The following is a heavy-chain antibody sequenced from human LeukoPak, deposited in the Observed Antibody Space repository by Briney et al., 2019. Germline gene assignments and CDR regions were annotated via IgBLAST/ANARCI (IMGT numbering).Heavy chain of an antibody. J-gene: IGHJ3*02. CDR3: ARDWLGPYYYDSSGYPAVEAFDI. D-gene: IGHD3-22*01. V-gene: IGHV3-33*01. CDR2: IWYDGSNK. CDR1: GFTFSSYG. Sequence: GGSLRLSCAASGFTFSSYGMHWVRQAPGKGLEWVAVIWYDGSNKYYADSVKGRFTISRDNSKNTLYLQMNSLRAEDTALYYCARDWLGPYYYDSSGYPAVEAFDIWGQGTMVTVSS.